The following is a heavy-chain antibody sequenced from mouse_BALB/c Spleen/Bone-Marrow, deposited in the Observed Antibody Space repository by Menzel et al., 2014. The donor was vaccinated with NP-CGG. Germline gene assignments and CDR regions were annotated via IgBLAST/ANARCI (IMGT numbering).Heavy chain of an antibody. V-gene: IGHV5-4*02. Sequence: EVHLVESGGGLVKPGGSLKLSCAASGFTFSDYYMYWVRQTPEKRLEWVATISDGGSYTYYPDSVKGRFTISRDNAKSNLYLQMSSLKSEDTAMYYCARVLRPHYYAMDYWGQGTSVTVSS. CDR2: ISDGGSYT. CDR1: GFTFSDYY. D-gene: IGHD1-2*01. CDR3: ARVLRPHYYAMDY. J-gene: IGHJ4*01.